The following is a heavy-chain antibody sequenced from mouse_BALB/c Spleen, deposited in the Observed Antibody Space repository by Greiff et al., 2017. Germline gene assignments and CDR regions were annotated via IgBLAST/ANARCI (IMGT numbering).Heavy chain of an antibody. J-gene: IGHJ4*01. V-gene: IGHV5-6-5*01. Sequence: EAKLVESGGGLVKPGGSLKLSCAASGFTFSTFAMSWVRQTPEKRLEWVASISSGGTTYYPDSMKGRFTISRDNARNILYLQMSSLRSEDTAMYYCAGGPGSSYYYAMDYWGQGTSVTVSS. CDR1: GFTFSTFA. CDR3: AGGPGSSYYYAMDY. D-gene: IGHD1-1*01. CDR2: ISSGGTT.